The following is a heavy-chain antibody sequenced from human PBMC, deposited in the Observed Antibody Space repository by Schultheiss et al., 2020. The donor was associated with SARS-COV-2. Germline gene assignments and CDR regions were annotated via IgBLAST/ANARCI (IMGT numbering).Heavy chain of an antibody. J-gene: IGHJ6*02. D-gene: IGHD1-7*01. CDR1: GFTFSSYS. CDR2: IYSGGST. Sequence: GGSLRLSCAASGFTFSSYSMNWVRQAPGKGLEWVSVIYSGGSTYYADSVKGRFTISRDNSKNTLYLQMNSLRAEDTAVYYCARVRTTGTTPYYYGMDVWGQGTTVTVSS. CDR3: ARVRTTGTTPYYYGMDV. V-gene: IGHV3-66*02.